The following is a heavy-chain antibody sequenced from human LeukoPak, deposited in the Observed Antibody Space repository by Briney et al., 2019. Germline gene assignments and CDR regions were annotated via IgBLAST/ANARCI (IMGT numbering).Heavy chain of an antibody. CDR1: GFTFSTYA. CDR3: AKETVVVVAATPDAFDI. CDR2: ISGSGGST. D-gene: IGHD2-15*01. Sequence: GGSLRLSCAASGFTFSTYAMSWVRQAPGKGLEWVSGISGSGGSTFYADSVKGRFTISRDNSKNTLYLQMNSLRAEDTAVYYCAKETVVVVAATPDAFDIWGQGTMVTVSS. J-gene: IGHJ3*02. V-gene: IGHV3-23*01.